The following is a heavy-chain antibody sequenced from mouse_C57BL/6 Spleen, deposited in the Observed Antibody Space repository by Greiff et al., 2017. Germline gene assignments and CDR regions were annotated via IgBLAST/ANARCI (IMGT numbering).Heavy chain of an antibody. V-gene: IGHV14-4*01. CDR2: IDPENGDT. Sequence: EVQLQQSGAELVRPGASVKLSCTASGFNIKDDYMHWVKQRPEQGLEWIGWIDPENGDTEYASKFQGKATLTADTSSNTAYLQLSSLTSEDTAVYSCTRGTTVVATSRYFDVWGTGTTVTVSS. CDR3: TRGTTVVATSRYFDV. D-gene: IGHD1-1*01. J-gene: IGHJ1*03. CDR1: GFNIKDDY.